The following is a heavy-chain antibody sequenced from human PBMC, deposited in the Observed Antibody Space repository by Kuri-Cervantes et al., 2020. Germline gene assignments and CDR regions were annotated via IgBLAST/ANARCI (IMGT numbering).Heavy chain of an antibody. V-gene: IGHV1-2*02. D-gene: IGHD6-19*01. CDR2: INPNSGGT. CDR1: GYTFTGYY. Sequence: ALVKVSCKASGYTFTGYYMHWVRQAPGQGLEWMGWINPNSGGTNYAQKFQGRVTMTRDTSISTAYMELSRLRSDDTAVYYCARDAYSSGWYDAFDIWGQGTMVTV. CDR3: ARDAYSSGWYDAFDI. J-gene: IGHJ3*02.